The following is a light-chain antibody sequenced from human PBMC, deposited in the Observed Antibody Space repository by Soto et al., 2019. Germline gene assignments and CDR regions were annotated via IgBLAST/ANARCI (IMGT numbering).Light chain of an antibody. V-gene: IGLV2-11*01. CDR3: AAWDDRVV. CDR2: DVS. J-gene: IGLJ1*01. CDR1: SRDVGGYNY. Sequence: QSLLTQPRSVSGSPGQSVTISCTGTSRDVGGYNYVSWYQQHPGKAPKLMIYDVSKRPSGGPDRFSGSKSGNTASLTISGLQAEDEADYYCAAWDDRVVFGTGTKVTVL.